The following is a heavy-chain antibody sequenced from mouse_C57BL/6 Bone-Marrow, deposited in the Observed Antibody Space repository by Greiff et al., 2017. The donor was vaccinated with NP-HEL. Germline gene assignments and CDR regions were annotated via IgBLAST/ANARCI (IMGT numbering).Heavy chain of an antibody. Sequence: VQLQQSGPGMVKPSQSLSLTCTVTGYSITSGYDWHWLRHFPGNKLEWMGYISYSGSTNYNPSLKSRISITHDTSKNHFFLKLNSVTTEYTATDYCAREGVWDWYFDVWGTGTTVTVSS. CDR2: ISYSGST. CDR3: AREGVWDWYFDV. V-gene: IGHV3-1*01. CDR1: GYSITSGYD. J-gene: IGHJ1*03. D-gene: IGHD4-1*01.